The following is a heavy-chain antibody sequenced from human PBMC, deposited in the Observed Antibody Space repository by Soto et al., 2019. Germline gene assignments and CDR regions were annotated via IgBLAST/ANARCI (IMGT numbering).Heavy chain of an antibody. Sequence: EVQLLEAGGGLVQPGGSLRLSCAASGFTFSSYAMRWVRQAPGKGLEWVSSISGSGGSTYYADSVKGRFTISRDNSKNTLYLQMNSLRAEDTAVYYCANGWFGAKWGQGTLVTVSS. CDR3: ANGWFGAK. CDR1: GFTFSSYA. J-gene: IGHJ4*02. CDR2: ISGSGGST. D-gene: IGHD3-10*01. V-gene: IGHV3-23*01.